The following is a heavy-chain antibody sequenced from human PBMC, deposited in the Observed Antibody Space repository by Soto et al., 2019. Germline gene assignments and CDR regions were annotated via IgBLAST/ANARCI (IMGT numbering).Heavy chain of an antibody. CDR3: ARDKTYGSGSYPTNWFDP. D-gene: IGHD3-10*01. V-gene: IGHV3-21*01. CDR2: ISSSSSYI. J-gene: IGHJ5*02. Sequence: GGPLRLPCAASGFTFSSYSMNWVRQAPGKGLEWVSSISSSSSYIYYADSVKGRFTISRDNAKNSLYLQMNSLRAEDTAVYYCARDKTYGSGSYPTNWFDPWGQGTLVTVSS. CDR1: GFTFSSYS.